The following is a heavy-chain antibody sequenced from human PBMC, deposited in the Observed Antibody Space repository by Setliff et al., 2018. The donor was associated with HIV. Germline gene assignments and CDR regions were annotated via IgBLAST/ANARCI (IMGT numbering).Heavy chain of an antibody. D-gene: IGHD2-2*01. V-gene: IGHV4-39*01. CDR1: GGSISSSSYY. J-gene: IGHJ2*01. CDR2: IYYSGST. Sequence: SETLSLTCTVSGGSISSSSYYWGWIRQPPGKGLEWIGGIYYSGSTYYNPSLKSRVTISVDTSKNQFSLKLSSVTAADTAVYYCARPADCSSTSCYLWYFDLWGRGTLVTVSS. CDR3: ARPADCSSTSCYLWYFDL.